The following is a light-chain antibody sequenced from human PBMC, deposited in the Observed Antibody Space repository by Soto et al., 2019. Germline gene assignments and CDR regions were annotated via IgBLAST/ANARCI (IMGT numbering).Light chain of an antibody. CDR3: QQLNSYPRLT. Sequence: DIQLTQSPSFLSASVGDRVTITCRASQGISSYLAWYQQKPGKAPKLLIYAASTLQSGVPSRFSGSGSGTEFTLTISSLQPEDSATYYCQQLNSYPRLTFGGGTKVEIK. V-gene: IGKV1-9*01. CDR2: AAS. J-gene: IGKJ4*01. CDR1: QGISSY.